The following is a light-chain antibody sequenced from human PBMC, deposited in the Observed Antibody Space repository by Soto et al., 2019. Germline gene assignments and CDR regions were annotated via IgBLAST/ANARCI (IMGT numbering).Light chain of an antibody. J-gene: IGLJ3*02. Sequence: QSVLTQPPSASGTPGQRVTISCSGSSSNIGSNSVYWYQQLPGTAPKLLINSNNQRPSGVPDRFSGSKSGTSASLAISGLRSEDEADYYCAAWDDSLSGPVFGGGTKVTVL. CDR1: SSNIGSNS. CDR2: SNN. V-gene: IGLV1-47*02. CDR3: AAWDDSLSGPV.